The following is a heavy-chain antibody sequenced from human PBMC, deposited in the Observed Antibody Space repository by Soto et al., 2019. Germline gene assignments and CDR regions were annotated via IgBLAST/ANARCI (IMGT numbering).Heavy chain of an antibody. D-gene: IGHD3-22*01. CDR3: ARDWSRYYDNSGLIWFY. Sequence: QIQLVQSGGEVTKPGASVKVSCKASGYTFRSYGISWVRQATGQGLDWVGWISAYNRDTHYAPKFQDRITLTTDTSTDTAYMELRSLRLDDTAVYYCARDWSRYYDNSGLIWFYWGQGSLVTVSS. V-gene: IGHV1-18*04. CDR2: ISAYNRDT. J-gene: IGHJ4*02. CDR1: GYTFRSYG.